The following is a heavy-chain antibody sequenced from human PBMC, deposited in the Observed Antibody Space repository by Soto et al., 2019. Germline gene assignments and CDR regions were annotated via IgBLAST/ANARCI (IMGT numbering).Heavy chain of an antibody. CDR3: ARDDYMDV. V-gene: IGHV3-66*01. Sequence: GGSLRLSCAASEFTVSSNYMSWVRQTPGKGLEWVSVIYADGTTYYADSVKGRFTISRDNSKNTLYLQMNSLGADDTAVYYCARDDYMDVWGKGTTVTVSS. CDR2: IYADGTT. CDR1: EFTVSSNY. J-gene: IGHJ6*03.